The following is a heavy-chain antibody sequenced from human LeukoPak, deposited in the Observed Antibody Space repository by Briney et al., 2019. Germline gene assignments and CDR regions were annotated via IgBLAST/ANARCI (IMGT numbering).Heavy chain of an antibody. Sequence: SETLSLTCTVSGGSISSSSYYWGWIRQPPGKGLEWIGSIYYSGSTYYNPSLKSRVTISVDTSKNQFSLKLSSVTAADTAVYYCARDRVVVVAATGLFDPWGQGTLVTVSS. CDR2: IYYSGST. J-gene: IGHJ5*02. CDR3: ARDRVVVVAATGLFDP. V-gene: IGHV4-39*07. D-gene: IGHD2-15*01. CDR1: GGSISSSSYY.